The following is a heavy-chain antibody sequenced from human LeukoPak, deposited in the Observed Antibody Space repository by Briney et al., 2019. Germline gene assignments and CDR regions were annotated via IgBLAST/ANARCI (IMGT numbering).Heavy chain of an antibody. V-gene: IGHV3-21*01. Sequence: GGSLRLSCAASGFTFSSYSMNWVRQAPGKGLEWVSSISSSSSYIYYADSVKGRFTISRDNAKNSLYLQMSSLRAEDTAVYYCARDGGEQWLVHYYYYGMDVWGQGTTVTVSS. CDR3: ARDGGEQWLVHYYYYGMDV. CDR1: GFTFSSYS. J-gene: IGHJ6*02. CDR2: ISSSSSYI. D-gene: IGHD6-19*01.